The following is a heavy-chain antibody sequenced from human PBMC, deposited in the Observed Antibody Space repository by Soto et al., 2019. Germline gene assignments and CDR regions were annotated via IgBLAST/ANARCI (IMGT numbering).Heavy chain of an antibody. D-gene: IGHD6-19*01. CDR1: RYSFTNYA. J-gene: IGHJ4*02. CDR3: ARAVAVAADFDY. V-gene: IGHV1-3*01. CDR2: INAGNGNT. Sequence: ASVKVSCKASRYSFTNYAIHWVRQAPGQRLEWMGWINAGNGNTKYSQKFQGRVTITRDTSASTAYMELSSLRSEDTAVYYCARAVAVAADFDYWGQGTLVTVSS.